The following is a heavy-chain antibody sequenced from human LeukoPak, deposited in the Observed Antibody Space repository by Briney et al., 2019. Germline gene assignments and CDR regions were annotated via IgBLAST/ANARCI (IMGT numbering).Heavy chain of an antibody. V-gene: IGHV4-59*01. D-gene: IGHD2/OR15-2a*01. CDR2: IFYSGNT. CDR1: GDSITTSY. CDR3: ARGRLSPSAFRPFEH. J-gene: IGHJ4*02. Sequence: SETLSLTCSVSGDSITTSYWNWIRQPPGQGLEWIGSIFYSGNTKYNPALQSRVTISVDTSKNQFSLEVNFVTAADTAVYYCARGRLSPSAFRPFEHWGRGTLVTVSS.